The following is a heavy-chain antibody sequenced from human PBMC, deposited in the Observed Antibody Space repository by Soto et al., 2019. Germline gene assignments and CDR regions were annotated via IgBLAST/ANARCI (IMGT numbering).Heavy chain of an antibody. Sequence: SVKGSCKATGSPFISYAISWGRQAPGQGLEWMGGIIPIFGTANYAQKFQGRVTITADESTSTAYMELSSLRSEDTAVYYCARGSIADRLPFNWFDPCGQGTLVTVSS. D-gene: IGHD6-6*01. J-gene: IGHJ5*02. V-gene: IGHV1-69*13. CDR3: ARGSIADRLPFNWFDP. CDR2: IIPIFGTA. CDR1: GSPFISYA.